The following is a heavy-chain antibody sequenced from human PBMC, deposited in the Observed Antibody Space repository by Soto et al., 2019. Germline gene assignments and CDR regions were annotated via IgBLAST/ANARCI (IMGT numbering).Heavy chain of an antibody. J-gene: IGHJ4*02. CDR1: GGSFSGYY. V-gene: IGHV4-34*01. Sequence: PSETLSLTCAVYGGSFSGYYWSWIRQPPGKGLEWIGEINHSGSTNYNPSLKSRVTISVDTSKNQFSLKLSSVTAADTAVYYCARARRSWSSYYFDYWGQGTLVTVSS. D-gene: IGHD6-13*01. CDR3: ARARRSWSSYYFDY. CDR2: INHSGST.